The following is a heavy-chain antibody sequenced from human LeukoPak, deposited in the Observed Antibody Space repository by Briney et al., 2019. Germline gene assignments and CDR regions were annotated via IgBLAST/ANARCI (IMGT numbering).Heavy chain of an antibody. J-gene: IGHJ4*02. CDR2: ISGGGHST. Sequence: PGGSLRLSCAASGITFSSSAMNWVRQAPGKGLQWVSVISGGGHSTYYSDSVKGRFTISRDNSENTLYLQMNSLRAEDTAVYYCARDDYYDSSGHHFDYWGQGTLVTVSS. CDR1: GITFSSSA. CDR3: ARDDYYDSSGHHFDY. V-gene: IGHV3-23*01. D-gene: IGHD3-22*01.